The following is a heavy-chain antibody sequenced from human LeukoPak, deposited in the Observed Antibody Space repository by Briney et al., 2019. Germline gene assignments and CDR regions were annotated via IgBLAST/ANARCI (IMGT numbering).Heavy chain of an antibody. Sequence: SETLSLTCTVSGGSISSYYWSWIRQPPGKGLEWIGYIYYSGSTNYNPSLKSRVTTSVDTSKNQFSLKLSSVTAADTAVYYCARDHQPAYCSGGSCYSDYYGMDVWGQGTTVTVSS. CDR3: ARDHQPAYCSGGSCYSDYYGMDV. V-gene: IGHV4-59*01. D-gene: IGHD2-15*01. J-gene: IGHJ6*02. CDR1: GGSISSYY. CDR2: IYYSGST.